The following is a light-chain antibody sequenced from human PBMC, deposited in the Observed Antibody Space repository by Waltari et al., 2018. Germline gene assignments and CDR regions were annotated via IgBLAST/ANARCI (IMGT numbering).Light chain of an antibody. Sequence: QSALTQTASASGSPGQSTILSCPGTRSDVGGYNLVSSYQQHPGKAPKLMIYDVTKRPSGVSDRFSGSKAGNTASLTISGLQAEDEADYYCSSYTSSSTRGVVFGGGTKVTVI. J-gene: IGLJ2*01. CDR3: SSYTSSSTRGVV. CDR1: RSDVGGYNL. CDR2: DVT. V-gene: IGLV2-14*01.